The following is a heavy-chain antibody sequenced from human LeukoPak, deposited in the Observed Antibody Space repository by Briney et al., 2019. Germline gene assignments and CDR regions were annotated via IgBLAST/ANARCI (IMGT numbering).Heavy chain of an antibody. CDR2: IYYSGST. Sequence: SETLSLTCTVSGGTISSYDWSWIRHPPGKGLEWIGYIYYSGSTNYNPSLKSRVTISVDTSKNQFSLKLSSVTAADTAVYYCARRVWNYEGFDYWGQGTLVTVSS. CDR3: ARRVWNYEGFDY. D-gene: IGHD1-7*01. J-gene: IGHJ4*02. V-gene: IGHV4-59*08. CDR1: GGTISSYD.